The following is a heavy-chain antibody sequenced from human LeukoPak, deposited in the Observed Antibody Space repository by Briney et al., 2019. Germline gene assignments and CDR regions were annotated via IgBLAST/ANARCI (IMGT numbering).Heavy chain of an antibody. CDR3: ARGITPADY. V-gene: IGHV1-2*02. CDR1: GYTLTGYY. Sequence: ASVKVSCKASGYTLTGYYIHWVRQAPGQGLEWMGWINPKSGDTKYAQSFQGRVTMTRDTSISTAYMELSSLRFDDTAIYYCARGITPADYWGQGTLVTVSS. D-gene: IGHD3-16*01. J-gene: IGHJ4*02. CDR2: INPKSGDT.